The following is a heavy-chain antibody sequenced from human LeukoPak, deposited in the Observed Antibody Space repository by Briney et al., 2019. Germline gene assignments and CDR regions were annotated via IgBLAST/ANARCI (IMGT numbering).Heavy chain of an antibody. Sequence: GGSLRLSCAASRFTFDYYAMHWVRQAPGKGLEWGSLISGDGGITYYADSVKGRFTIYRDNSKNSLYLKMNSLRTEDTALYYCAQGYTYHHSPFDYWGQGTLVTVSS. CDR2: ISGDGGIT. CDR1: RFTFDYYA. CDR3: AQGYTYHHSPFDY. D-gene: IGHD1-1*01. V-gene: IGHV3-43*02. J-gene: IGHJ4*02.